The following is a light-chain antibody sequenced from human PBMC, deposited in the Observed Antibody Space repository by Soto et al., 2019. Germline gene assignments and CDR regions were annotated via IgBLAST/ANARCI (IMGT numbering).Light chain of an antibody. V-gene: IGKV1-39*01. J-gene: IGKJ1*01. CDR1: QSISSF. CDR3: QQSHSAWT. CDR2: GAS. Sequence: DIQMTQSPSSLSASVGDRVILTCRASQSISSFLKWYQQKPGKAPKVLIYGASSLQTGGPSRFSGSGSGTDFTLTISSLQPEDSATYYCQQSHSAWTFGQGTNVEI.